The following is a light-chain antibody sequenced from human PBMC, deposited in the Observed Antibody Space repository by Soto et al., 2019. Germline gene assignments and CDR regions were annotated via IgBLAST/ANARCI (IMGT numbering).Light chain of an antibody. J-gene: IGKJ5*01. Sequence: MPQSPAARSAFVGNRVTVAXRARQVFSHDLGLYQQKLGXAPTXXXDAXSTFQSGGPSRLSGSGSGTEFTRTISSLQHDDFATYYWQQGEGFTRTFGQGTRLDI. V-gene: IGKV1-17*01. CDR1: QVFSHD. CDR2: AXS. CDR3: QQGEGFTRT.